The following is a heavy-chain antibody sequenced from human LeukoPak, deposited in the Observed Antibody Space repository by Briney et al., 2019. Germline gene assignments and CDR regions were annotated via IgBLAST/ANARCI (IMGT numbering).Heavy chain of an antibody. Sequence: VASVKVSCKASGGTFSSYAISWVRQAPGQGLEWMGGIIPIFGTANYAQKFQGRVTMTRDTSTSTVYMELSSLRSEDTAVYYCARGGYYYDSSEFFPRPQQYWGQGTLVTVSS. V-gene: IGHV1-69*05. CDR3: ARGGYYYDSSEFFPRPQQY. CDR2: IIPIFGTA. J-gene: IGHJ4*02. CDR1: GGTFSSYA. D-gene: IGHD3-22*01.